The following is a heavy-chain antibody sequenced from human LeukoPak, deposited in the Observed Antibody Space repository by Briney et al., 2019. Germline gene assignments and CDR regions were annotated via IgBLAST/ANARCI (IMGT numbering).Heavy chain of an antibody. CDR3: ATYAPYSSSSDTTEKYYFDY. V-gene: IGHV4-31*03. J-gene: IGHJ4*02. D-gene: IGHD6-6*01. CDR2: IYYSGST. CDR1: GGSISSGGYY. Sequence: PSETLSLTCTVSGGSISSGGYYWSWIRQHPAKGLEWIGYIYYSGSTYYSPSLKSRVTISVDTSKNQFSLKLSSVTAADTAVYYCATYAPYSSSSDTTEKYYFDYWGQGTLVTVSS.